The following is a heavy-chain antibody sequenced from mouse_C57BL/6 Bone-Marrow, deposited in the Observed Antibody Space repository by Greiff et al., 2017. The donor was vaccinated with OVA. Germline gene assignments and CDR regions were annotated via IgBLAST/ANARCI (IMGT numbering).Heavy chain of an antibody. Sequence: QVQLQQSGAELVKPGASVKLSCKASGYTFTSYWMHWVKQRPGQGLEWIGMIHPTSGSTNYNEKFKSKATLTVDKSSSTAYMQLSSLTSEDSAVYYCARLLLRYYFDYWGQGTTLTVSS. D-gene: IGHD1-1*01. V-gene: IGHV1-64*01. CDR1: GYTFTSYW. CDR2: IHPTSGST. J-gene: IGHJ2*01. CDR3: ARLLLRYYFDY.